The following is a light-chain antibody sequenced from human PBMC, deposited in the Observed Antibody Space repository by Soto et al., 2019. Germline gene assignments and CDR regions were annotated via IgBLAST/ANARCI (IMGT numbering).Light chain of an antibody. CDR3: AAWDDSLNGVL. V-gene: IGLV1-44*01. CDR1: SSNIGRNT. J-gene: IGLJ2*01. Sequence: HSVLTQPPSASGTPGQRVTISCSGSSSNIGRNTVNWFQHLPGTAPKLLIYSNDQRPSGVPDRFSGSKSGTSASLAISGLQSEDESDYYCAAWDDSLNGVLFGGGTKLTVL. CDR2: SND.